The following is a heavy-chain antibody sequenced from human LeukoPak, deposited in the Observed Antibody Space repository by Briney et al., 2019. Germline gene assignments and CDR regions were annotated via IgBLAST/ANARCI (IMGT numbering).Heavy chain of an antibody. V-gene: IGHV1-18*01. J-gene: IGHJ4*02. CDR2: ISAYNGNT. D-gene: IGHD3-22*01. CDR3: ARGHPTDYDSSGYPPYYFDY. Sequence: ASVKVSCKASGYTFTSYGISWVRQAPGQGLEWMGWISAYNGNTNYAQKLQGRVTMTTDTSTSTAYMELRSLRSDDTAVYYCARGHPTDYDSSGYPPYYFDYWGQGTLVTVSS. CDR1: GYTFTSYG.